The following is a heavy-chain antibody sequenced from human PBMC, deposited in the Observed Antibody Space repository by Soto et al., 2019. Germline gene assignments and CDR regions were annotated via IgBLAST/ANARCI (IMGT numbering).Heavy chain of an antibody. V-gene: IGHV1-46*03. CDR1: GYTFTSNY. J-gene: IGHJ3*02. Sequence: XSVKVSFNAPGYTFTSNYMHLLRQAPGQGLEWMGIINPSGGSTSYAQKFQGRVTMTRDTSTSTVYMELSSLRSEDKAVYYCARPQRKTYGSGPDAFDIWGQGTMVTVSS. CDR3: ARPQRKTYGSGPDAFDI. D-gene: IGHD3-10*01. CDR2: INPSGGST.